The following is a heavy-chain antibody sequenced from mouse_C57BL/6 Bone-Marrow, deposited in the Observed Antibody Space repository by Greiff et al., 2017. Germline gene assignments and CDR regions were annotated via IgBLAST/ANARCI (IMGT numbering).Heavy chain of an antibody. Sequence: EVQVVESGGDLVKPGGSLKLSCAASGFTFSSYGMSWVRQTPDKRLEWVATISSGGSYTYYPDSVKGRFTISRDKAKNNLYLQMSSLKSEDTAMYYCARLDYWGQGTTLTVSS. CDR2: ISSGGSYT. CDR3: ARLDY. V-gene: IGHV5-6*01. J-gene: IGHJ2*01. CDR1: GFTFSSYG.